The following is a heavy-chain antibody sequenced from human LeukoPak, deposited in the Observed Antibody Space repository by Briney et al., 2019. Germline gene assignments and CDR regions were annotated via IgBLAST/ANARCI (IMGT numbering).Heavy chain of an antibody. CDR3: ARVQGYCSTTNCYPHY. D-gene: IGHD2-2*01. J-gene: IGHJ4*02. CDR2: INTNTGNP. CDR1: GYTLTNYA. Sequence: EASVKVSCKASGYTLTNYALNWVRQAPGQGLEWMGWINTNTGNPTYAQGFTGRFVFSLDTSVNTAYLQISSLKAEDTAIYYCARVQGYCSTTNCYPHYWGQGTLVTVSS. V-gene: IGHV7-4-1*02.